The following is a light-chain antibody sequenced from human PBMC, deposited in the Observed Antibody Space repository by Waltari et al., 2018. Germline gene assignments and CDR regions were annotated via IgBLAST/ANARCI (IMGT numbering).Light chain of an antibody. V-gene: IGLV2-11*01. CDR2: DVD. CDR3: CSYAGRYTSV. J-gene: IGLJ2*01. Sequence: QSALTQPRSVSGSPGQSLTLSCTGTNSDVGAYNYVSWYQQRPGKAPKLVIYDVDKRPSGGPDRFSGSKAGNTASLTISGLQADDEADYYCCSYAGRYTSVFGGGTKVTVL. CDR1: NSDVGAYNY.